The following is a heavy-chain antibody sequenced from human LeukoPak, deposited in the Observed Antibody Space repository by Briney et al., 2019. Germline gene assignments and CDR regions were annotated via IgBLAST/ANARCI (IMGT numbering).Heavy chain of an antibody. CDR1: GFTFSSYA. CDR3: ANSYCSSTSCYLYYFDY. V-gene: IGHV3-23*01. Sequence: GGSLRLSCAASGFTFSSYAMSWVRQAPGKGPEWVSAISGSGGSTYYADSVKGRFTISRDNSKNTLYLQMNSLRAEDTAVYYCANSYCSSTSCYLYYFDYWGQGTLVTVSS. J-gene: IGHJ4*02. D-gene: IGHD2-2*01. CDR2: ISGSGGST.